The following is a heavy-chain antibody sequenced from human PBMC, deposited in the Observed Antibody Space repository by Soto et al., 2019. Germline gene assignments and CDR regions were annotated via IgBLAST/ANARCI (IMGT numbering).Heavy chain of an antibody. CDR1: GFTFSSYA. CDR2: ISGSGGST. D-gene: IGHD5-12*01. J-gene: IGHJ4*02. CDR3: AKGDIVGIDPYYFDY. Sequence: GGSLRLSCAASGFTFSSYAMSWVRQAPGKGLEWVSAISGSGGSTYYADSVKGRFTISRDNSKNTLYLQMNSLRAEDTAVYYCAKGDIVGIDPYYFDYWGQGTLVTVSS. V-gene: IGHV3-23*01.